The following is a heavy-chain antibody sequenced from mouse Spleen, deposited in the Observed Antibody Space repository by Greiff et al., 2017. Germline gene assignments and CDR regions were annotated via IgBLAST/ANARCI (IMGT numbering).Heavy chain of an antibody. D-gene: IGHD2-2*01. CDR1: GYTFTDYN. V-gene: IGHV1-18*01. J-gene: IGHJ4*01. CDR2: INPNNGGT. CDR3: ARAGGTMLTTKGGYYAMDY. Sequence: VQLQQSGPELVKPGASVKIPCKASGYTFTDYNMDWVKQSHGKSLEWIGDINPNNGGTIYNQKFKGKATLTVDKSSSTAYMELRSLTSEDTAVYYCARAGGTMLTTKGGYYAMDYWGQGTSVTVSS.